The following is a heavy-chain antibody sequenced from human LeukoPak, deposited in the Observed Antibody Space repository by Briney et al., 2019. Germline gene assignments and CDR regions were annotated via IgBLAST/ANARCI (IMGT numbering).Heavy chain of an antibody. Sequence: GGSLRLSCAASGFTLSSNYMSWVRQAPGKGLEWVSVIYSGGSTYYADSVKGRFTISRDNSKNTLYLQMNSLRAEDTAVYYCASYGSGNWGYFDYWGQGTLVTVSS. CDR3: ASYGSGNWGYFDY. D-gene: IGHD3-10*01. CDR1: GFTLSSNY. CDR2: IYSGGST. V-gene: IGHV3-53*01. J-gene: IGHJ4*02.